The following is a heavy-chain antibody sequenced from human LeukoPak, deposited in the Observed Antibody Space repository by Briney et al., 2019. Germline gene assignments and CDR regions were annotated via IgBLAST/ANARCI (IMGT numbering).Heavy chain of an antibody. V-gene: IGHV4-59*08. CDR2: IYHSGST. Sequence: SETLSLTCTVSGGSISYYYWSWIRQPPGKGLEWIGHIYHSGSTNYNPSLKSRVTISVDTSKNHFSLKLSSVTAADTAVYYCVRHAATRHNYGMDVWGQGTTVTVSS. D-gene: IGHD6-13*01. CDR1: GGSISYYY. CDR3: VRHAATRHNYGMDV. J-gene: IGHJ6*02.